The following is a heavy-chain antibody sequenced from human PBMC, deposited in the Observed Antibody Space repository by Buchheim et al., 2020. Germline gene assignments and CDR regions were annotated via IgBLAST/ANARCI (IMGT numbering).Heavy chain of an antibody. Sequence: QVQLVESGGGVVQPGRSLRLSCAASGFTFSSYGMHWVRQAPGKGLEWVAVISYDGSNKYYADSVKGRFTISRDNSKNTLYLQMNSLRAEDTAVYYCAKNGLDNWFDPWGQGTL. CDR1: GFTFSSYG. CDR3: AKNGLDNWFDP. D-gene: IGHD4-17*01. CDR2: ISYDGSNK. J-gene: IGHJ5*02. V-gene: IGHV3-30*18.